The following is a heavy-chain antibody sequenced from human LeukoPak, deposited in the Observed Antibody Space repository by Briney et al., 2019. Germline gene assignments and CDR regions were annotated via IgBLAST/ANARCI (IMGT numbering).Heavy chain of an antibody. V-gene: IGHV3-48*04. CDR1: GFTFSSYS. D-gene: IGHD3-10*01. J-gene: IGHJ4*02. CDR2: ISSSSSTI. Sequence: AGGSLTLSCAASGFTFSSYSMNWVRQAPGKGLEWVSYISSSSSTIYYADSRKGRFTISRNNAKKSLYLQMNSLRAEDTAVYYCARGGESYYGSGSHDYWGQGTLVTVSS. CDR3: ARGGESYYGSGSHDY.